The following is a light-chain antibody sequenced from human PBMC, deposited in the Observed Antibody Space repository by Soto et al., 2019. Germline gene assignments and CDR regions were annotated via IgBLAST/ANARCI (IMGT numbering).Light chain of an antibody. CDR1: QSVTTY. CDR2: DTS. J-gene: IGKJ2*01. Sequence: IVLTQSPGTLSLSPGESASLSCRASQSVTTYLAWYQQKPGQAPRLLIYDTSTRAAGIPDRFSVSGSGADLTLIISRLEPEDFALYYCQQYAGSPYTFGQGTKLEIK. CDR3: QQYAGSPYT. V-gene: IGKV3-20*01.